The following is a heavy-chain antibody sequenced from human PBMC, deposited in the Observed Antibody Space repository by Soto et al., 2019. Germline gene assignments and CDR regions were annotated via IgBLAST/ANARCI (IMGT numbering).Heavy chain of an antibody. D-gene: IGHD3-22*01. Sequence: PSETLSLTCAVSGYSISSGYYWGWIRQPPGKGLEWIGNIYHTGSTYYNPSLKSRVTISLDTSKNQFSVKLNFVTAADTAVYFCARGYYDTSGFYYDAFHYWGEGTLVTVSS. CDR3: ARGYYDTSGFYYDAFHY. CDR2: IYHTGST. CDR1: GYSISSGYY. J-gene: IGHJ4*02. V-gene: IGHV4-38-2*01.